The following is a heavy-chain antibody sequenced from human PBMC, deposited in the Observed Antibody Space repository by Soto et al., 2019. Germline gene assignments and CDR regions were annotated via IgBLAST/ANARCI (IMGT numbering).Heavy chain of an antibody. CDR1: GFTFRSYV. J-gene: IGHJ6*02. D-gene: IGHD3-16*01. V-gene: IGHV3-33*05. CDR3: ARWGTPGGMAV. CDR2: TSYDGSNK. Sequence: QVQLVESGGGVVQPGSSLRVSCVGSGFTFRSYVIHWVRQAPGKGLEWVALTSYDGSNKYYDDSVRGRFTISRDNSRNTVALQRDSLRLEDTALYYCARWGTPGGMAVWGQGTVVSVSS.